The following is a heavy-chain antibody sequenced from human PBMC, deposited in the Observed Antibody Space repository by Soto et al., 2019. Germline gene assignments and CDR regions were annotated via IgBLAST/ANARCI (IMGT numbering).Heavy chain of an antibody. J-gene: IGHJ6*03. CDR3: ARGRRPPGTYYDILTGYPKRGYYYYYMDV. CDR2: IKQDGSEK. D-gene: IGHD3-9*01. V-gene: IGHV3-7*01. CDR1: GFTFSSYW. Sequence: GGSLRLSCAASGFTFSSYWMSWVRQAPGKGLEWVANIKQDGSEKYYVDSVKGRFTISRDNAKNSLYLQMNSLRAEDTAVYYCARGRRPPGTYYDILTGYPKRGYYYYYMDVWGKGTTVTVSS.